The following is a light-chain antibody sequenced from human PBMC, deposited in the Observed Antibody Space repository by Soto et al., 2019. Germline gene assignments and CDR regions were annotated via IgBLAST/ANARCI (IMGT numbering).Light chain of an antibody. CDR3: CSYAGSTTHYV. CDR2: EVN. V-gene: IGLV2-23*02. J-gene: IGLJ1*01. Sequence: CALTQPSAVSGSTGQWITISCTGTSSDVGYYNLVSWYQQHPGKAPKLIIYEVNKRPSGFSNRFSGSKSGNTASLTISGLQAEDEADYYCCSYAGSTTHYVFGTGTKVTV. CDR1: SSDVGYYNL.